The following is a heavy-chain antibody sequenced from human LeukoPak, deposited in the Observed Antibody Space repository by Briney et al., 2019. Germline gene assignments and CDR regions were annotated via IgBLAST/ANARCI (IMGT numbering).Heavy chain of an antibody. Sequence: GGSLRLSCAASGFTFSSYWMHWVRQAPGKGLVWVSRINSDGSSTSYADSVKGRFTISRDSAKNTLYLQMNRLRGEDTAVYYCAREVSQLVRDLDYWGQGTLVTVSS. CDR2: INSDGSST. CDR3: AREVSQLVRDLDY. V-gene: IGHV3-74*01. J-gene: IGHJ4*02. D-gene: IGHD6-6*01. CDR1: GFTFSSYW.